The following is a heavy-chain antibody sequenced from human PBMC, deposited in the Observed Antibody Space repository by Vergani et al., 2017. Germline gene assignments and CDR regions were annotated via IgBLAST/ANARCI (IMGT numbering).Heavy chain of an antibody. J-gene: IGHJ4*02. CDR1: GFTFSSYS. CDR2: ISSSSSYI. CDR3: ARAPHDILTGELHASRYYFDY. V-gene: IGHV3-21*01. D-gene: IGHD3-9*01. Sequence: EVQLVESGGGLVKPGGSLRLSCAASGFTFSSYSMNWVRQAPGKGLEWVSSISSSSSYIYYADSVKGRFTISRDNAKNSMYLQMNSLRAEDTAVYYCARAPHDILTGELHASRYYFDYWGQGTLVTVSS.